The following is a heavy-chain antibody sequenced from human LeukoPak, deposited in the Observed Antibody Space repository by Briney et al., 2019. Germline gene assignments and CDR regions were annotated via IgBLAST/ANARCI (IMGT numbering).Heavy chain of an antibody. D-gene: IGHD2-8*01. CDR3: ARLEVTMLWGNGMDV. Sequence: SETLSLTCAVYGGSFSGYYWSWIRQPPGKGLEWIGEINHSGSTNYNPSLKSRVTISVDQSKNQFSLKLSSVTAEDTAVYYCARLEVTMLWGNGMDVWGQGTTVTVSS. CDR2: INHSGST. V-gene: IGHV4-34*01. CDR1: GGSFSGYY. J-gene: IGHJ6*02.